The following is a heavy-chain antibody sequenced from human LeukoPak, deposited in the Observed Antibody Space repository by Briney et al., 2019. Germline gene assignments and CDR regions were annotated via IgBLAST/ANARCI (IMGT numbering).Heavy chain of an antibody. J-gene: IGHJ4*02. Sequence: ASVKVSCKASGYTFTGYYMHWVRQAPGQGLEWMGRINPNSGGTNYAQKFQGRVTMTRDTSISTAYMELSRLRSDDTAVYYCARGNYYDSSGYSLPFDYSGQGTLVTVSS. CDR1: GYTFTGYY. V-gene: IGHV1-2*06. CDR3: ARGNYYDSSGYSLPFDY. CDR2: INPNSGGT. D-gene: IGHD3-22*01.